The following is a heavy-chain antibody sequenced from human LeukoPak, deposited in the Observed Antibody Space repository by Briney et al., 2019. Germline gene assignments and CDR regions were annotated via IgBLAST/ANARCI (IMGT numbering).Heavy chain of an antibody. CDR1: GGSISSSSYY. V-gene: IGHV4-31*03. CDR2: IYYSGST. CDR3: ARGTWFDP. J-gene: IGHJ5*02. Sequence: SETLSLTCTVSGGSISSSSYYWSWIRQHPGKGLEWIGYIYYSGSTYYNPSLKSRVTISVDTSKNQFSLKLSSVTAADTAVYYCARGTWFDPWGQGTLVTVSS.